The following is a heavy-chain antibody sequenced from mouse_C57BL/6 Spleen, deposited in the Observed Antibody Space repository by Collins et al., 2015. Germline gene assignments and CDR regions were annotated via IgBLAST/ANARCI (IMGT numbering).Heavy chain of an antibody. V-gene: IGHV5-6-3*01. CDR2: INSNGGST. CDR3: ATGFAY. Sequence: EVQLVEVWGGLVQPGGSLKLSCAASGFTFSSYGMSWVRQTPDKRLELVATINSNGGSTYYPDSVKGRFTISRDNAKNTLYLQMSSLKSEDTAMYYCATGFAYWGQGTLVTVSA. CDR1: GFTFSSYG. J-gene: IGHJ3*01.